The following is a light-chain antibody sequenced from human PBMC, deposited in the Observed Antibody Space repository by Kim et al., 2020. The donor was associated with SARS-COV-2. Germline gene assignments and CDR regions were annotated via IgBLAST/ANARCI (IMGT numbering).Light chain of an antibody. J-gene: IGLJ2*01. CDR3: NSRDSSGNHVV. CDR2: GKN. Sequence: SSELTQDPAVSVALGQTVRITCQGDSLRSYYASWYQQKPGQAPVLVICGKNNRPSGIPDRFSGSSSGNTASLTITGAQAEDEADYYCNSRDSSGNHVVFG. V-gene: IGLV3-19*01. CDR1: SLRSYY.